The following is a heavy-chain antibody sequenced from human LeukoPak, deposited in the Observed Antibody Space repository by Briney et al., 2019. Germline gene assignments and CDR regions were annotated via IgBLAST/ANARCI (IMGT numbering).Heavy chain of an antibody. J-gene: IGHJ4*02. Sequence: GSLRLSCAASGFTFSSYWMHWVRQAPGKGLLWVSRITSDGITTTYADSVKGRFTISRDNAKNTLYLQMNSLRAEDTAVYYCARDRGYTPDYWGQGTLVTVSS. CDR3: ARDRGYTPDY. D-gene: IGHD5-12*01. CDR2: ITSDGITT. V-gene: IGHV3-74*01. CDR1: GFTFSSYW.